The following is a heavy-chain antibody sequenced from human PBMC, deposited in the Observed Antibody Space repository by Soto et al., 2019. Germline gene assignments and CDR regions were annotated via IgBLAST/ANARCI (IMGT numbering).Heavy chain of an antibody. J-gene: IGHJ4*02. CDR1: GFTFSAYG. CDR3: AKDYCSGGSCYSPYFDY. CDR2: ISYDGSNK. V-gene: IGHV3-30*18. D-gene: IGHD2-15*01. Sequence: GGSLRLSCAASGFTFSAYGMYWVRQAPGKGLEWVAVISYDGSNKYHADSVKGRFTISRDNSKNTLYLQMDSLRVEDTAVYYCAKDYCSGGSCYSPYFDYWGQGTLVTVSS.